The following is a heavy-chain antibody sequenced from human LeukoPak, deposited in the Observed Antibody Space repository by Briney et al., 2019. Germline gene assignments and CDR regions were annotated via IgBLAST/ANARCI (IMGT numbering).Heavy chain of an antibody. J-gene: IGHJ3*02. CDR3: ARDDDYCSSTSCYPDAFDI. V-gene: IGHV4-34*01. Sequence: SETLSLTCAVYGGSFSGYYWSWIRQPPGKGLEWIGEINHSGSTNYNPSLKSRVTISVDTSKNQFSLKLSSVTAADTAVYYCARDDDYCSSTSCYPDAFDIWGQGTMVTVSS. CDR1: GGSFSGYY. CDR2: INHSGST. D-gene: IGHD2-2*01.